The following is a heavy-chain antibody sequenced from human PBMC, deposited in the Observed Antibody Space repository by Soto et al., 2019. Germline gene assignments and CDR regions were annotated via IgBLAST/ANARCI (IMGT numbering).Heavy chain of an antibody. Sequence: PSETLSLTCAVSGGSISSGGYSWSWIRQPPGKGLEWIGYIYHSGSTYYNPSLKSRVTISVDRSKNQFSLKLSSVTAADTAVYYCARVSTPYGDYACGDNWFDPWGQGTLVTVSS. CDR1: GGSISSGGYS. J-gene: IGHJ5*02. CDR3: ARVSTPYGDYACGDNWFDP. V-gene: IGHV4-30-2*01. CDR2: IYHSGST. D-gene: IGHD4-17*01.